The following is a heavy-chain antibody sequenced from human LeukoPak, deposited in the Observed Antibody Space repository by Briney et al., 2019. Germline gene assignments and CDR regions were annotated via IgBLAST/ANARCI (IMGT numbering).Heavy chain of an antibody. J-gene: IGHJ4*02. D-gene: IGHD4-11*01. CDR3: ARHSYSNYADY. CDR1: GGSFSGYY. Sequence: PSETLSLTCTVSGGSFSGYYCTWIRQPPGKGLEWIGEINHSGSTYYNPSLKSRVTISVDTSKNQFSLKLSSVTAADTAVYYCARHSYSNYADYWGQGTLVTVSS. V-gene: IGHV4-34*01. CDR2: INHSGST.